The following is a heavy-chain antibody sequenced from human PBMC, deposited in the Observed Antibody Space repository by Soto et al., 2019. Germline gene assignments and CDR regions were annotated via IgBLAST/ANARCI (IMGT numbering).Heavy chain of an antibody. CDR1: GGSFSGYY. CDR3: ATPIAAAGSAEYFQH. Sequence: PSETLSLTCAVYGGSFSGYYWSWIRQPPGKGLEWIGEINHSGSTNYNPSLKSRVTISVDTSKNQFSLKLSSVTAADTAVYYCATPIAAAGSAEYFQHWGQGTLVTV. D-gene: IGHD6-13*01. V-gene: IGHV4-34*01. CDR2: INHSGST. J-gene: IGHJ1*01.